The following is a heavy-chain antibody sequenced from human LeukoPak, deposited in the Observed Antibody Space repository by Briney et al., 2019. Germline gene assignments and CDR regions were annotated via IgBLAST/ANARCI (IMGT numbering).Heavy chain of an antibody. V-gene: IGHV3-23*01. CDR3: AKREARSFEY. Sequence: GGSLRLSCVASGFTFSSSVMSWVRQAPGKGLEWVSTFSGSSSNTYYADSVKGRFTISRDNSKNTVYLQMNSLRAEETAVYYCAKREARSFEYWGQGTLVTVSS. CDR1: GFTFSSSV. CDR2: FSGSSSNT. D-gene: IGHD5-24*01. J-gene: IGHJ4*02.